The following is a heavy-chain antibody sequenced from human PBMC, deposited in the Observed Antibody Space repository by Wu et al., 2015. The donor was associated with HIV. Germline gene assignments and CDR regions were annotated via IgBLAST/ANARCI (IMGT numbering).Heavy chain of an antibody. D-gene: IGHD6-19*01. CDR2: INPNSGGT. CDR3: ARVISAWPSGAFDI. CDR1: GYTLTTYY. J-gene: IGHJ3*02. Sequence: QVQLMQSGAEVKKPGASVKVSCKASGYTLTTYYIHWVRQAPGQGLEWMGSINPNSGGTNYAQKFQGRVTLSRDTYIRTAYMQLSRLIFDDTAVYYCARVISAWPSGAFDIWGQGTLVTVSS. V-gene: IGHV1-2*02.